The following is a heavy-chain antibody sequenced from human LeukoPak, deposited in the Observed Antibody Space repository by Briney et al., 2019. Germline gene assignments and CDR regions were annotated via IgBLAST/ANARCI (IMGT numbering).Heavy chain of an antibody. V-gene: IGHV4-59*12. CDR3: ARDSRPYDSSGYYFDP. D-gene: IGHD3-22*01. CDR2: IYYSGST. J-gene: IGHJ5*02. CDR1: GGSLSSYY. Sequence: SETLSLTCTDSGGSLSSYYWSWIRQPPGKGLEWIGYIYYSGSTNYNPSLKSRVTISVDTSKNQFSLKLSSVTAADTAVYYCARDSRPYDSSGYYFDPWGQGTLVTVSS.